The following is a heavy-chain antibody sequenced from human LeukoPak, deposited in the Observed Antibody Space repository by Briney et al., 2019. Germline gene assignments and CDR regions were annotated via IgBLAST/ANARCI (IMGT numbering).Heavy chain of an antibody. CDR2: FDPEDGET. D-gene: IGHD3-10*01. V-gene: IGHV1-24*01. Sequence: ASVKVSCKVSGYTLTELSMHWVRQAPGKGLEWMGGFDPEDGETIYAQKFQGRVTMTEDTSTDTAYMELSSLRSEDTAVYYCAALWFGGLSAVYWGQGTLVTVSS. CDR3: AALWFGGLSAVY. CDR1: GYTLTELS. J-gene: IGHJ4*02.